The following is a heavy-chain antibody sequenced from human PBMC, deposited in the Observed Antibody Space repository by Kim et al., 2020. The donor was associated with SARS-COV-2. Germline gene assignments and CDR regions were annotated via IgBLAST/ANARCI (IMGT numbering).Heavy chain of an antibody. J-gene: IGHJ3*02. D-gene: IGHD1-26*01. CDR2: IYYSGST. CDR3: SSDCSGSHPYCDAFDI. Sequence: SETLSLTCTVSGGSISSYYWSWIRQPPGKGLEWIGYIYYSGSTNYNPSLKSRVTISVDTSKNQFSLKLTSVPAADTAVYYCSSDCSGSHPYCDAFDIWGQGTLVTVSS. V-gene: IGHV4-59*01. CDR1: GGSISSYY.